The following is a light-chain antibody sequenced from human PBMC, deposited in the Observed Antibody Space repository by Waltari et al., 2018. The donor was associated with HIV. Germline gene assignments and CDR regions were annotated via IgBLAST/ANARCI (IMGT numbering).Light chain of an antibody. CDR3: SSYTSSSTLV. V-gene: IGLV2-14*01. Sequence: QSALTQPASVSGSPGQSITISCTGTSSDVGGYNYVSWYQQHPVKAPKLMIYEVSSRPSGVSNRFSGSKSGNTASMTISGLQAEDEADYYCSSYTSSSTLVFGTGTKVTVL. CDR1: SSDVGGYNY. J-gene: IGLJ1*01. CDR2: EVS.